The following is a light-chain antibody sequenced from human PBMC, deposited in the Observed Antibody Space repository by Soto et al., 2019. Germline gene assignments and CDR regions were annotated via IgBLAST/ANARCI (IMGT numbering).Light chain of an antibody. CDR1: QNIGSY. Sequence: DIQMTQSPSSLSASVGDRVTITCRAGQNIGSYLNWYQHKPGKAPKLLIYAASSLQSGVPSRFSGSGSGTDFTLTISSLQPEDFATYYYQQSYSSPIFTFGPGTKVDIK. J-gene: IGKJ3*01. CDR2: AAS. V-gene: IGKV1-39*01. CDR3: QQSYSSPIFT.